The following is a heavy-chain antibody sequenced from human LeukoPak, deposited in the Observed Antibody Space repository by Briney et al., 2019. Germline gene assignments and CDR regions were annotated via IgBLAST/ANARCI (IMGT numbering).Heavy chain of an antibody. D-gene: IGHD2-2*01. V-gene: IGHV3-48*01. CDR3: ARVPTDAFDI. Sequence: GGSLRLSCAASGVTFSTYSMNWVRQAPGKGLEWVSYISSGGTSIYYADSVKGRFTISRDNAKNSLHLQMNSLRAEDTAVYYCARVPTDAFDIWGQGTMVTVSS. CDR2: ISSGGTSI. J-gene: IGHJ3*02. CDR1: GVTFSTYS.